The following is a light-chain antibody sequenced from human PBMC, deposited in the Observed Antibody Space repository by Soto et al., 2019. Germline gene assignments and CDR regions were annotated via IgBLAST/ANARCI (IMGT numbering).Light chain of an antibody. V-gene: IGLV2-8*01. CDR1: SSDVGGYNY. Sequence: QSVLTQPPSASGSPGQSVTISCTGTSSDVGGYNYVSWYQHHPGKAPKLMIYEVTRRPSGVPDRFSGSRSGNTASLTVSGLQAEDEADYYCSSYAGSNSFDMVFGGGTKLTVL. CDR3: SSYAGSNSFDMV. J-gene: IGLJ3*02. CDR2: EVT.